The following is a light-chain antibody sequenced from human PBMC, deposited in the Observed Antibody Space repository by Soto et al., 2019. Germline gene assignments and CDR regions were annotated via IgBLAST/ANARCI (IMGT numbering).Light chain of an antibody. J-gene: IGLJ2*01. CDR2: DVS. V-gene: IGLV2-14*01. Sequence: QSVLTQPASVSGSPGQSITISCTGTSSDVGGYNYVSWYQQHPGKAPTLMIYDVSNRPSGVSNRFSGSKSGNTASLTISGLHAEDEADYYCSSYTSSSTLVFGGGTKLTVL. CDR3: SSYTSSSTLV. CDR1: SSDVGGYNY.